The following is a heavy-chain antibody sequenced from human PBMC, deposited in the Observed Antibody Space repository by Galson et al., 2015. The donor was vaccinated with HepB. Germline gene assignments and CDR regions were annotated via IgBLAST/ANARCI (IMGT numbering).Heavy chain of an antibody. CDR3: ARDQGDDYVNYYYYHGMDV. Sequence: SLRLSCAGSGFTVSSNYMSWVRQAPGKGLEWVSVIDSGGRTHYADSVKGRFTISRDNSKNTLYLQVNSLRAEDTAVYYCARDQGDDYVNYYYYHGMDVWGQGTTVTVSS. J-gene: IGHJ6*02. V-gene: IGHV3-66*02. CDR2: IDSGGRT. D-gene: IGHD4-17*01. CDR1: GFTVSSNY.